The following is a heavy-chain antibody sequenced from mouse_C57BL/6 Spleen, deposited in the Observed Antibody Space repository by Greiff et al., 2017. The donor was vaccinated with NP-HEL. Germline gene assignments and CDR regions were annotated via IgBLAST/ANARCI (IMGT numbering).Heavy chain of an antibody. D-gene: IGHD1-1*01. CDR3: AREGGSSYEWYFDV. CDR1: GYTFTDYY. J-gene: IGHJ1*03. Sequence: VQLQQSGPELVKPGASVKISCKASGYTFTDYYMNWVKQSHGKSLEWIGDINPNNGGTSYNQKFKGKATLTVDKSSSTAYMELRSLTSEDSAVYYCAREGGSSYEWYFDVWGTGTTVTVSS. V-gene: IGHV1-26*01. CDR2: INPNNGGT.